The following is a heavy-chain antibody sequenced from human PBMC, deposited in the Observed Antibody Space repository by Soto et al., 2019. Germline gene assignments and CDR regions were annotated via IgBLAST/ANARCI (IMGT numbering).Heavy chain of an antibody. V-gene: IGHV4-30-4*01. CDR2: IYYSGST. CDR3: ARSDYQWYYYYGKDV. D-gene: IGHD4-17*01. J-gene: IGHJ6*02. Sequence: SETLSLTCTVSGGSISSGDYYWSWIRQPPGKGLEWIGYIYYSGSTYYNPSLKSRVTISVDTSKNQFSLKLSSVTAADTAVYYCARSDYQWYYYYGKDVWGQGTTVPVSS. CDR1: GGSISSGDYY.